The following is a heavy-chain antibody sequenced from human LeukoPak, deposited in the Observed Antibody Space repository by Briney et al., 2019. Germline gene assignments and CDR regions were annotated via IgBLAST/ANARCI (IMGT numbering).Heavy chain of an antibody. J-gene: IGHJ4*02. Sequence: SVKVSCKASGGTFSSYTISWVRQAPGQGLEWMGGIIPIFGTANYAQKFQGRVTITTDESTSTAYMELSSLRSEDTAVYYCARDMYYYDSSGYHHPFDYWGQGTLVTVSS. V-gene: IGHV1-69*05. CDR3: ARDMYYYDSSGYHHPFDY. D-gene: IGHD3-22*01. CDR2: IIPIFGTA. CDR1: GGTFSSYT.